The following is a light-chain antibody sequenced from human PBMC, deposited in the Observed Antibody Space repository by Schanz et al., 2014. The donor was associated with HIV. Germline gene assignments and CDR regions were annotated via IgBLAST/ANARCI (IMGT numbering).Light chain of an antibody. CDR2: GAS. J-gene: IGKJ2*01. Sequence: DIVMTQSPASLSVSPGERATLSCRASLNVRTDLAWFQQKPGQAPRLLIYGASTRATTFPARFSGRGSGTEFTLTISGLQSEDFALYYCQQYSDWPPSTFGQGTKVEIK. CDR3: QQYSDWPPST. CDR1: LNVRTD. V-gene: IGKV3-15*01.